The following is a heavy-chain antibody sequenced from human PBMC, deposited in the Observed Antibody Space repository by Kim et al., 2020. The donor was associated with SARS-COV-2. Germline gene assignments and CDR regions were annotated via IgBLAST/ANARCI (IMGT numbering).Heavy chain of an antibody. Sequence: VKGRFTISRDNSQNSLYLQMNSLRTEDTALYYCAKDTGIVGATSEYFQHWGQGTLVTVSS. V-gene: IGHV3-43*01. CDR3: AKDTGIVGATSEYFQH. D-gene: IGHD1-26*01. J-gene: IGHJ1*01.